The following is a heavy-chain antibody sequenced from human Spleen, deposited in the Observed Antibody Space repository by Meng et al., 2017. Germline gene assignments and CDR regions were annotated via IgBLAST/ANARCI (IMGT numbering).Heavy chain of an antibody. J-gene: IGHJ2*01. CDR3: ARDQREEQWPDWYFDL. CDR2: IYTSGST. CDR1: GGSIRSYH. D-gene: IGHD6-19*01. Sequence: VELQEPGPGLVKPSETLSLTCSVSGGSIRSYHWSWIRQPAGKGLEWIGRIYTSGSTNYNPSLKSRVTMSVDTSKNQFSLKLSSVTAADTAVYYCARDQREEQWPDWYFDLWGRGTLVTVSS. V-gene: IGHV4-4*07.